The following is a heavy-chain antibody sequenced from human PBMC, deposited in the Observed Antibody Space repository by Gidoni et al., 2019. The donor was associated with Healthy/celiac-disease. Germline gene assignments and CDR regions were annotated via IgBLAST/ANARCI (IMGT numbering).Heavy chain of an antibody. CDR2: ISGSGGST. D-gene: IGHD1-26*01. CDR1: GLTSSSYD. CDR3: AKTIGSYDYSDFDY. J-gene: IGHJ4*02. V-gene: IGHV3-23*01. Sequence: EVQLLESGGGLVQPGGSLRLSCAASGLTSSSYDMSWVRQAPGKGLEWVSAISGSGGSTYYTDSVKGLFTISRDNSKNTLYLQMNSLRAEDTAVYYCAKTIGSYDYSDFDYWGQGTLVTVSS.